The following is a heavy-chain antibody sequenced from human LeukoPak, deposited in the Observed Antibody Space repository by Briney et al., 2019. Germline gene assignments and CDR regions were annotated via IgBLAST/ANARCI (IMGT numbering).Heavy chain of an antibody. J-gene: IGHJ6*02. V-gene: IGHV3-23*01. D-gene: IGHD5-12*01. CDR2: INASGTGT. Sequence: GGSLRLSCVASGFNFSNHPLSWVRQAPGQGLEWVSAINASGTGTFYADSVRGRFVISRDNSEKKMFLQMNSLRAEDTAVYYCTSGVDVWGQGTAV. CDR1: GFNFSNHP. CDR3: TSGVDV.